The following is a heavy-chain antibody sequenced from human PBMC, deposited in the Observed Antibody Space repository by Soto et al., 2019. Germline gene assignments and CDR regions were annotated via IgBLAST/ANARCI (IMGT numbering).Heavy chain of an antibody. CDR2: IYYSGST. V-gene: IGHV4-61*05. CDR3: ARRAEGYSSGRDAFDI. CDR1: GGSISSSSYY. J-gene: IGHJ3*02. Sequence: SETLSLTCTVSGGSISSSSYYWGWIRQPPGKGLEWIGYIYYSGSTNYNPSLKSRVTISVDTSKNQFSLKLSSVTAADTAVHYCARRAEGYSSGRDAFDIWGQGTMVTVSS. D-gene: IGHD6-19*01.